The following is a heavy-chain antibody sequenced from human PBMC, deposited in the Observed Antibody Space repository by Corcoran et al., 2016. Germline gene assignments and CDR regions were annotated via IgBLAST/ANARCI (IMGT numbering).Heavy chain of an antibody. CDR1: GFTCSSYS. Sequence: EVQLVESGGGLVRTGGSLRLSCAASGFTCSSYSINWVRQAPGKGLEWVSSISSSSSYIYYADSVKGRFTISRDNAKNSLYLQMNSLRAEDTAVYYCESLGLKGWFDPWGQGTLVTVSS. D-gene: IGHD3-16*01. CDR2: ISSSSSYI. CDR3: ESLGLKGWFDP. V-gene: IGHV3-21*01. J-gene: IGHJ5*02.